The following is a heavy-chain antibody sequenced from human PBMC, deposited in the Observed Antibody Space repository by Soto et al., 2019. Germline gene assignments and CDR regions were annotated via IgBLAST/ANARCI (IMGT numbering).Heavy chain of an antibody. Sequence: QITLKESGPTLVKPTQTLTLTCTFSAFSLSTGGVGVGWIRQPPGKALEWLALIYWDDDKRYSPSLRSRLTITKDTSTNQVVLTMPNMDPVDTATYYCIQSRCGGDCLQSYASYYYYGMDVWGQGTTVTVSS. D-gene: IGHD2-21*02. CDR2: IYWDDDK. CDR3: IQSRCGGDCLQSYASYYYYGMDV. CDR1: AFSLSTGGVG. J-gene: IGHJ6*02. V-gene: IGHV2-5*02.